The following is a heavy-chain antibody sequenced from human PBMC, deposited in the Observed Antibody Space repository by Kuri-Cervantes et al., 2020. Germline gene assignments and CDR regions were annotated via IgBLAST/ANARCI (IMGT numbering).Heavy chain of an antibody. D-gene: IGHD3-10*01. V-gene: IGHV3-13*01. CDR1: GFTFSSYD. CDR2: IGTAGDT. J-gene: IGHJ6*02. CDR3: ARDGSRSYYYYGMDV. Sequence: GESLKISCAASGFTFSSYDMHWVRQATGKGLEWVSAIGTAGDTYYPGSVKGRFTISRDNSKNTLYLQMNSLRAEDTAVYYCARDGSRSYYYYGMDVWGQGTTVTVSS.